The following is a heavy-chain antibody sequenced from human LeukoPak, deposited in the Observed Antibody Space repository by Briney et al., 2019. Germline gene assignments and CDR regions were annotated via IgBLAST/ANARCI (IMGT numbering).Heavy chain of an antibody. J-gene: IGHJ3*02. CDR1: GYIYTSYW. CDR3: ARHDRDCSSTSCPRRAFDI. CDR2: IYPGGSDT. V-gene: IGHV5-51*01. Sequence: GETLKISCNSSGYIYTSYWIGWVRQMPGKGLVWMGIIYPGGSDTRYSPSFQGQVTISADKSISPAYLQWSSLKASDTAMYYCARHDRDCSSTSCPRRAFDIWGQGTMVTVSS. D-gene: IGHD2-2*01.